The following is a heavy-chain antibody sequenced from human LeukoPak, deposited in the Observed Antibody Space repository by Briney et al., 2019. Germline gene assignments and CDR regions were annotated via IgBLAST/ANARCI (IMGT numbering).Heavy chain of an antibody. CDR3: ARDDSSGPDAFDI. CDR2: ISSSSSTI. Sequence: GGSLRLSCAASGFTFSSYSMNWVRQAPGKGLEWVSYISSSSSTIYYADSVKGRFTISRDNAKNSLYLQMNSLRAEDTAVYYCARDDSSGPDAFDIWGQGTMVTVSS. V-gene: IGHV3-48*01. J-gene: IGHJ3*02. CDR1: GFTFSSYS. D-gene: IGHD3-22*01.